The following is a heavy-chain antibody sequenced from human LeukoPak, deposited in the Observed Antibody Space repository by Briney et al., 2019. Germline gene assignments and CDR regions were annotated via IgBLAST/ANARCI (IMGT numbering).Heavy chain of an antibody. D-gene: IGHD5-18*01. CDR2: IKRDGSEK. CDR3: ARDVRGGYHDY. CDR1: GFTFSNYW. Sequence: GGSLRLSCAASGFTFSNYWMSWVRQAPGKGLEWVANIKRDGSEKYYVDSVKGRFTISRDNAKNSLYLQMNSLRAEDTAVYYCARDVRGGYHDYWGQGTLVTVSS. V-gene: IGHV3-7*01. J-gene: IGHJ4*02.